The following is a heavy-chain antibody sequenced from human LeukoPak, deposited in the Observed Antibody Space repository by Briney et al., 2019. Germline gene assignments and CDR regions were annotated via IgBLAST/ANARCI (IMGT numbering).Heavy chain of an antibody. J-gene: IGHJ6*03. Sequence: SETLSLTCAVYGGSFSGYYWSWIRQPPGKGLGWIGYIYYSGSTNYNPSLKSRVTISVDTSKNQFSLKLSSVTAADTAVYYCARVLRYCSGGNCYSGGLGYMDVWGKGTTVTISS. CDR2: IYYSGST. V-gene: IGHV4-59*01. CDR1: GGSFSGYY. CDR3: ARVLRYCSGGNCYSGGLGYMDV. D-gene: IGHD2-15*01.